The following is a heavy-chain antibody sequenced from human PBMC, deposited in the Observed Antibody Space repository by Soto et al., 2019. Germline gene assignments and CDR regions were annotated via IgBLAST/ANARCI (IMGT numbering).Heavy chain of an antibody. CDR3: ARETYRSFYFDY. J-gene: IGHJ4*02. Sequence: GGSLRLSCAASGLTFANYCTHWVRQAPGKGLAWVSRINPDGSRTSYADSVTGRFTISRDNTKNTLYLQMNRLRVEDTAVYYCARETYRSFYFDYWGQGTLVTVSS. V-gene: IGHV3-74*01. CDR1: GLTFANYC. CDR2: INPDGSRT. D-gene: IGHD3-10*01.